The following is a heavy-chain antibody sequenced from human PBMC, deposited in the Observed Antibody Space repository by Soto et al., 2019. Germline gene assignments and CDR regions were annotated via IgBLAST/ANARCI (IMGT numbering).Heavy chain of an antibody. CDR1: VGSISTVYYY. V-gene: IGHV4-30-4*01. D-gene: IGHD3-10*01. Sequence: SQTLSIVSYFSVGSISTVYYYWSWILEPRGKGREWIGNIYYSGNTYYNPSSKSRLIISVDTSKNQFSLKLSSVTGAETVVYYCARDLSCYLWFGALPAYFDYWGQGTLVTVSS. CDR3: ARDLSCYLWFGALPAYFDY. CDR2: IYYSGNT. J-gene: IGHJ4*02.